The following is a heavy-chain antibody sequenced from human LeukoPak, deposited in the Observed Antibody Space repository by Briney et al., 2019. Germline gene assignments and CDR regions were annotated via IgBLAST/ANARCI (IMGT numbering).Heavy chain of an antibody. Sequence: SETLSLTYTVSGGSISSSSYYWGWIRQPPEKGLEWIGSIYYSGSTYYNPSLKSRVTISVDTSKNQFSLKLSSVTAADTAVYYCASTHSSSPGIDYWGQGTLVTVSS. CDR3: ASTHSSSPGIDY. CDR1: GGSISSSSYY. D-gene: IGHD6-6*01. CDR2: IYYSGST. V-gene: IGHV4-39*01. J-gene: IGHJ4*02.